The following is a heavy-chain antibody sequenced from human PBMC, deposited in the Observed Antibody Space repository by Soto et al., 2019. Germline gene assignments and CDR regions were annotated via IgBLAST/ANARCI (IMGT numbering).Heavy chain of an antibody. J-gene: IGHJ4*02. CDR2: VSHSGST. D-gene: IGHD1-26*01. V-gene: IGHV4-34*02. CDR3: AREEPASRHHDY. Sequence: QVQLQQWGAGLLKPSETPSLTCAVYGGSFSDYYWSWIRQTPEKGLEWIGEVSHSGSTTYNPSLKNRVTIAIDTSKNQFSLTLNSVTAADTAMYFCAREEPASRHHDYWGQGNLVTVSS. CDR1: GGSFSDYY.